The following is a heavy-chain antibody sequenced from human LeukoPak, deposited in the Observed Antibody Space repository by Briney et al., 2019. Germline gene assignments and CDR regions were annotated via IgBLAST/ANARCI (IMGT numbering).Heavy chain of an antibody. Sequence: GASVKVPCKASGYTFTGYYMHWVRQAPGQGLEWMGWINPNSGGTNYAQKFQGRVTMTRDTSISTAYMELSRLRSDDTAVYYCARSTHYYGSGSYYDYWGQGTLVTVSS. D-gene: IGHD3-10*01. CDR3: ARSTHYYGSGSYYDY. CDR2: INPNSGGT. V-gene: IGHV1-2*02. CDR1: GYTFTGYY. J-gene: IGHJ4*02.